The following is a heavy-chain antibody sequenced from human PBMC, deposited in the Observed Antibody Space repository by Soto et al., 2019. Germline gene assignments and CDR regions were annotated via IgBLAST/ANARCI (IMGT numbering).Heavy chain of an antibody. CDR2: TYYRSKWYN. V-gene: IGHV6-1*01. D-gene: IGHD2-15*01. J-gene: IGHJ6*02. Sequence: SQTLSLTFAISGDSVSSNSAAWNCISQSPSRGLEWLGRTYYRSKWYNDYAVSVKSRITINPDTSKNQFSLQLNSVTPEDAAVYYCERGTRVDCSGGSCYSSDGMDVWGQGTTVTVSS. CDR3: ERGTRVDCSGGSCYSSDGMDV. CDR1: GDSVSSNSAA.